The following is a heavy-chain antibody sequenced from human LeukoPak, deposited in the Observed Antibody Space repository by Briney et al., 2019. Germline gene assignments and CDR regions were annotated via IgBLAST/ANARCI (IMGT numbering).Heavy chain of an antibody. D-gene: IGHD3-22*01. CDR1: GGSISSGGYS. Sequence: SQTLSLTCAVSGGSISSGGYSWSWIRQPPGKGLEWIGYIYYSGSTYYNPSLKSRVTISVDASKNQFSLKLSSVTAADTAVYYCARGYYDSSGYYSYYFDYWGQGTLVTVSS. CDR3: ARGYYDSSGYYSYYFDY. V-gene: IGHV4-31*11. J-gene: IGHJ4*02. CDR2: IYYSGST.